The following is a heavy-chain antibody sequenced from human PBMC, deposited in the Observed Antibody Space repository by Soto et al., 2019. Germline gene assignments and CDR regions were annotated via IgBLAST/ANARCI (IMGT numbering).Heavy chain of an antibody. D-gene: IGHD3-22*01. CDR2: IYYSGST. Sequence: QVQLQESGPGLVKPSETLSLTCTVSGGSISSYYWSWIRQPPGKGLEWIGYIYYSGSTNYNPSLKSRVTISVDTSKNQFSLKLSSVTAADTALYYCARVMGDSSGYSWSFDYWGQGTLVTVSS. CDR3: ARVMGDSSGYSWSFDY. V-gene: IGHV4-59*01. J-gene: IGHJ4*02. CDR1: GGSISSYY.